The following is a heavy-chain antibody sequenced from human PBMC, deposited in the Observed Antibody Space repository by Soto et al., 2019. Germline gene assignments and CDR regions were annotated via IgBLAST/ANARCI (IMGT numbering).Heavy chain of an antibody. CDR1: GGSISSSNYY. CDR3: ATIPHYADPKAGF. V-gene: IGHV4-39*01. Sequence: QLQLQESGPGLVKPSETLSLTCTVSGGSISSSNYYWGWIRQPPGKGLEWIGSIYYSGTYYNSSLKRRVTFSVATSVHQFALKLTSVTAADTAVYYCATIPHYADPKAGFWGPGTLVTVSS. J-gene: IGHJ4*02. CDR2: IYYSGT. D-gene: IGHD4-17*01.